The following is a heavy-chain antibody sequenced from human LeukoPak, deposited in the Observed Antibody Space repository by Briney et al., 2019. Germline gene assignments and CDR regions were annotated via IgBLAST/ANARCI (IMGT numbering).Heavy chain of an antibody. J-gene: IGHJ4*02. CDR3: ARSVYGDFSFDY. Sequence: SETLSLTCTVSTGSIYSGAYSWNWIRQHPGKGLEWIGYIYFSGSTFYNPSLKSRVTMSIDTSKNQFSLKLNSLTAADTAVYYCARSVYGDFSFDYWGQGTLVTVSS. V-gene: IGHV4-31*03. D-gene: IGHD4-17*01. CDR1: TGSIYSGAYS. CDR2: IYFSGST.